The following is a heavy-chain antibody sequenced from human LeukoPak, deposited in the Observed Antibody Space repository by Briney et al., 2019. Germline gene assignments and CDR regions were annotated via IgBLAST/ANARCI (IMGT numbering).Heavy chain of an antibody. Sequence: GSLRLSCAASGFTFSSYAMSWVRQAPGKGLEWVSDISGGGATTFYADSVKGRFTISRDDAKNTLYLQMTSLRVEDAAVYYCARTTLETQYFDRWGQGTLVTVSS. V-gene: IGHV3-23*01. D-gene: IGHD1-14*01. J-gene: IGHJ4*02. CDR3: ARTTLETQYFDR. CDR2: ISGGGATT. CDR1: GFTFSSYA.